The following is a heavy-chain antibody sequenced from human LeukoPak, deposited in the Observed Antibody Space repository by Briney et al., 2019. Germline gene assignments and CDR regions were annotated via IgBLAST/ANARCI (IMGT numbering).Heavy chain of an antibody. V-gene: IGHV3-23*01. Sequence: RGCLTLSFASSGFTFSRCALSWVRQAPGKGLDGVSAISGSGGSTYYADSVKSPFTISRDKSKNTLYLKMNSMRAEDTAVYNCEKDRSRLVGETGGVDYWGQGTLVTVSS. CDR1: GFTFSRCA. CDR3: EKDRSRLVGETGGVDY. D-gene: IGHD1-26*01. J-gene: IGHJ4*02. CDR2: ISGSGGST.